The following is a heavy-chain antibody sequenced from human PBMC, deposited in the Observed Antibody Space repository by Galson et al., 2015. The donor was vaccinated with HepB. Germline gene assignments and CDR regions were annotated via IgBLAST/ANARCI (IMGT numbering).Heavy chain of an antibody. J-gene: IGHJ4*02. CDR2: THYRSKWEN. Sequence: CAISGDSVSFNGASWNWIRQSPSRGLEWLGRTHYRSKWENDYANSVKGRITIAPDTSRNQFSLQLKSVTPEDTAVYYCVRFSGTFPSFDYWAREPWSSSPQ. CDR1: GDSVSFNGAS. CDR3: VRFSGTFPSFDY. V-gene: IGHV6-1*01. D-gene: IGHD1-1*01.